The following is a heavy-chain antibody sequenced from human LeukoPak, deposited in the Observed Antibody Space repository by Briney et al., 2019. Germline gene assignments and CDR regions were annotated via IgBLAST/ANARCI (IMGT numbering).Heavy chain of an antibody. CDR2: IYTSGST. CDR1: GDSISSYY. CDR3: AREPPGLLWYFHL. J-gene: IGHJ2*01. V-gene: IGHV4-4*07. Sequence: PSETLSLTCTVSGDSISSYYWTWIRQPAGKGLEWIGRIYTSGSTNYNPSLKSRLTMSVDTSENQFSLKLGSVTAADTAVYYCAREPPGLLWYFHLWGRGTLVTVSS.